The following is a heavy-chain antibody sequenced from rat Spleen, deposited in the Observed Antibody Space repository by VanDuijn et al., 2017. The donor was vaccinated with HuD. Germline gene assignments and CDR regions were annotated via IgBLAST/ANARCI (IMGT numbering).Heavy chain of an antibody. CDR2: ISYEGDST. Sequence: EVQLVESDGGLVQPGRSLKLSCAASGFTFSDYYMAWVRQAPKKGLEWVASISYEGDSTYYGDSVKGRCTISRDNVRSILYLQMNSLRSEDTATYYCARHGPGSWYFDFWGPGNVVTVSS. CDR3: ARHGPGSWYFDF. D-gene: IGHD5-1*01. V-gene: IGHV5-22*01. CDR1: GFTFSDYY. J-gene: IGHJ1*01.